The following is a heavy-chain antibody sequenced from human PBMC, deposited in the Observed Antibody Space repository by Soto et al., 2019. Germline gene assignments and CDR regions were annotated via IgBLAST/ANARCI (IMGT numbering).Heavy chain of an antibody. CDR3: ATSYGSGYRAFDY. J-gene: IGHJ4*02. D-gene: IGHD3-10*01. Sequence: QVQLVQSGAELKKPGSSVKVSCKASGDTFSFYTINWVRQAPGLGLEWMGRANPILSMSNYAQKFQGRATXTXDXXTSTAYMELRSLRSEATAFYYCATSYGSGYRAFDYWGQGALVTVSS. CDR2: ANPILSMS. CDR1: GDTFSFYT. V-gene: IGHV1-69*02.